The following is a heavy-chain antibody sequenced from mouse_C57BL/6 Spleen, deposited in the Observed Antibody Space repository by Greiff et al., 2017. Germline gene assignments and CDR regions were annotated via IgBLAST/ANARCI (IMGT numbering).Heavy chain of an antibody. J-gene: IGHJ2*01. V-gene: IGHV5-9-1*02. CDR3: TRARYDYSYYFDY. CDR2: ISSGGDYI. CDR1: GFTFSSYA. D-gene: IGHD2-4*01. Sequence: EVKLEESGEGLVKPGGSLKLSCAASGFTFSSYAMSWVRQTPEKRLEWVAYISSGGDYIYYADTVKGRFTISRDNARNTLYLQMSSLKSEDTAMYYCTRARYDYSYYFDYWGQGTTLTVSS.